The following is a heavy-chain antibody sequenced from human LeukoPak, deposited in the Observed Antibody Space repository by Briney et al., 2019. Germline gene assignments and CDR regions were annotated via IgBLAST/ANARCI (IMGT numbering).Heavy chain of an antibody. CDR1: GFTFSNSW. Sequence: GGSLRLSCAASGFTFSNSWMGWVRQDPGNGLEWVANIKEDGSEEYYMDSVKGRFTISRDNAKNSLFLQMNSLRAEDTAVYYCAKDSLSRRFGIIAAAGTGLYYFDYWGQGTLVTVSS. J-gene: IGHJ4*02. V-gene: IGHV3-7*03. CDR2: IKEDGSEE. D-gene: IGHD6-13*01. CDR3: AKDSLSRRFGIIAAAGTGLYYFDY.